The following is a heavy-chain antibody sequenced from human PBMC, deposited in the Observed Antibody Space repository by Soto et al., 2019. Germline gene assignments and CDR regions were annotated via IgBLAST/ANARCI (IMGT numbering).Heavy chain of an antibody. V-gene: IGHV4-34*01. J-gene: IGHJ6*02. CDR2: INHSGST. Sequence: SSETLSLTCAVYGGSFSGYYWSWIRQPPGKGLEWIGEINHSGSTNYNPSLKSRVTISVDTSKNQFSLKLSSVTAADTAVYYCARAPRGNGLRFMEWFHNVGYYYGMYVWGQGTTVTVSS. D-gene: IGHD3-3*01. CDR1: GGSFSGYY. CDR3: ARAPRGNGLRFMEWFHNVGYYYGMYV.